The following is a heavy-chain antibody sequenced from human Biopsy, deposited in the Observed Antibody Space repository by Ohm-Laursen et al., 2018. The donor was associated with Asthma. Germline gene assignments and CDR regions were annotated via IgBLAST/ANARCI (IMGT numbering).Heavy chain of an antibody. D-gene: IGHD3-10*01. CDR1: GYTFNSAG. CDR3: ARAVDYSHYYGIDV. Sequence: SVKLSCKTSGYTFNSAGITWVRQTPGQGLEWMGWICVYNGNTKVAQKLQDRVTMITDTSTSTAYMELRSLRSDDTAVYFCARAVDYSHYYGIDVWGQGTTVTVS. V-gene: IGHV1-18*01. J-gene: IGHJ6*02. CDR2: ICVYNGNT.